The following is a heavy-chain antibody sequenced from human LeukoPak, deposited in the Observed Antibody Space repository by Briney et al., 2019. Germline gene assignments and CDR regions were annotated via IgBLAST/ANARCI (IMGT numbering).Heavy chain of an antibody. V-gene: IGHV3-43D*04. CDR3: AKASRGVVQNPDFDY. D-gene: IGHD3-10*01. CDR1: GFTFDDYA. CDR2: ISWDGGST. J-gene: IGHJ4*02. Sequence: GGSLRLSCAASGFTFDDYAMHWVRQAPGKGLEWVSLISWDGGSTYYADSVKGRFTISRDNSKNSLCLQMNSLRAEDTALYYCAKASRGVVQNPDFDYWGQGTLVTVSS.